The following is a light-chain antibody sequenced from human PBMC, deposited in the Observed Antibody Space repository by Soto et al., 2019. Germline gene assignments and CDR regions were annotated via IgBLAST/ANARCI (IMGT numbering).Light chain of an antibody. CDR3: QQYVISVT. V-gene: IGKV3-20*01. J-gene: IGKJ5*01. CDR1: QSITGNY. Sequence: EIVLTQSPGTLSLSPGERATLSCRVSQSITGNYLAWYQQKPGQAPRLLIYGASNRATGIPERFSGSGSGTDFTLTIGRLAPQDYAMYYCQQYVISVTFGQGTRLEIK. CDR2: GAS.